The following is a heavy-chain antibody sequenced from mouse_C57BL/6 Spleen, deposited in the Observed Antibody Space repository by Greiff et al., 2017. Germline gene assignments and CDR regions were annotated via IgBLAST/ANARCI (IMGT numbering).Heavy chain of an antibody. J-gene: IGHJ4*01. CDR3: ARVKLRDYYAMDY. D-gene: IGHD1-1*01. CDR2: IYIGNGYT. Sequence: EVQLQQSGAELVRPGSSVKMSCKTSGYTFTSYGINWVKQRPGQGLEWIGYIYIGNGYTEYNAKFKGKATLTSATSSSTAYLQLSSLTSDDSAIYFCARVKLRDYYAMDYWGQGTSVTVSS. CDR1: GYTFTSYG. V-gene: IGHV1-58*01.